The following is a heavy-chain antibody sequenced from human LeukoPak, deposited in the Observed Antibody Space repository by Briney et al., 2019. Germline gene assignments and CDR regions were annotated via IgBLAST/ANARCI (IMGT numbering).Heavy chain of an antibody. V-gene: IGHV3-21*01. Sequence: GGSLRLSCAASGFTFGTSSMTWVRQAPGKGLEWVSSISRSGDYTYYADSVKGRFTMSRDNAKNSLYLQMNSLRAEDTAVYYCTRRYCTDGVCPFDIWGQGTMVTVSS. J-gene: IGHJ3*02. CDR3: TRRYCTDGVCPFDI. CDR2: ISRSGDYT. D-gene: IGHD2-8*01. CDR1: GFTFGTSS.